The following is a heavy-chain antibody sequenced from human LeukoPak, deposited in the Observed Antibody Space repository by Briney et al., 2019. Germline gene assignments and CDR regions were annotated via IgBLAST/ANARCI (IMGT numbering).Heavy chain of an antibody. J-gene: IGHJ4*02. CDR3: ARENSGWYYFDY. D-gene: IGHD6-19*01. V-gene: IGHV4-59*01. CDR1: GGSISSYY. Sequence: PSETLSLTCTVSGGSISSYYWSWIRQPPGKGLEWIGYIYYSGSTNYNPSLKSRVTISVDTSKNQFSLKLSSVTAADTAVYYCARENSGWYYFDYWGQGTLVTVSS. CDR2: IYYSGST.